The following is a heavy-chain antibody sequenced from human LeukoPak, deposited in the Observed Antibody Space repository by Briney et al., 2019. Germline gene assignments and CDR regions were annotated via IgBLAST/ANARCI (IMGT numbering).Heavy chain of an antibody. CDR2: IYPGDSDT. V-gene: IGHV5-51*01. J-gene: IGHJ4*02. CDR3: ARHSHGYGGNSRVLGFDY. CDR1: GYSFTSYW. D-gene: IGHD4-23*01. Sequence: GESLKISCKGSGYSFTSYWIGWVRQMPGKGLEWMGIIYPGDSDTRYSPSFQGQVTISADKSISTAYLQWSSLKASDTAMYYCARHSHGYGGNSRVLGFDYWGQGTLVTVSS.